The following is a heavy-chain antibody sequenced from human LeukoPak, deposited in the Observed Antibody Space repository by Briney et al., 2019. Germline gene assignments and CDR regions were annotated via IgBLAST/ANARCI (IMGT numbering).Heavy chain of an antibody. CDR3: ARDQGYSYGYFGY. V-gene: IGHV1-3*01. Sequence: GASVKVSCKASGYTFTSYAMHWVRQAPGQRLEWMAWISAGNGNTKYSQKFQGRVTITRDTSASTAYMELSSLRSEDTAVYYCARDQGYSYGYFGYWGQGTLVTVSS. J-gene: IGHJ4*02. D-gene: IGHD5-18*01. CDR2: ISAGNGNT. CDR1: GYTFTSYA.